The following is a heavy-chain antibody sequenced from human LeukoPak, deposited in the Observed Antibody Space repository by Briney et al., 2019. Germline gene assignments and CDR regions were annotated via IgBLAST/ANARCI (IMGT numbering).Heavy chain of an antibody. CDR2: IYNSGNT. CDR3: ARGYGGNSGIGFDY. CDR1: GGSISSYY. Sequence: SETLSLTCTVSGGSISSYYWNWIRQPPGKGLEWIGYIYNSGNTNCNPSLKSRVTISVDTSKNQFSLNLRSVTAADTAVYYCARGYGGNSGIGFDYWGQGTLVTVSS. V-gene: IGHV4-4*09. J-gene: IGHJ4*02. D-gene: IGHD4-23*01.